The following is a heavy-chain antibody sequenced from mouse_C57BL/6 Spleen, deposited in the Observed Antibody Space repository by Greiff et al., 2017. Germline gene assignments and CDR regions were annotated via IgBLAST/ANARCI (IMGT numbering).Heavy chain of an antibody. Sequence: EVQLQESEGGLVQPGSSMKLSCTASGFTFSDYYMAWVRQVPEKGLEWVANINYDGSSTYYLDSLKSRFIISRDNAKNILYLQMSSLKSEDTATYYCARERYLDYWGQGTTLTVSS. CDR3: ARERYLDY. CDR1: GFTFSDYY. V-gene: IGHV5-16*01. J-gene: IGHJ2*01. CDR2: INYDGSST.